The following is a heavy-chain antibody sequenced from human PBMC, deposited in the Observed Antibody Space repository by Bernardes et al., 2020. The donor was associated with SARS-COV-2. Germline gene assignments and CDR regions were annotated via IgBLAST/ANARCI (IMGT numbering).Heavy chain of an antibody. J-gene: IGHJ6*02. V-gene: IGHV4-34*01. CDR2: INHSGST. D-gene: IGHD5-18*01. CDR1: GGSFSGYY. Sequence: SETLSLTCAVYGGSFSGYYWSWIRQPPGKGLEWIGEINHSGSTNYNPSLKSRVTISVDTSKNQFSLKLSSVTAADTAVYYCARAMVTGNYYYGMDVWGQGTTVTVSS. CDR3: ARAMVTGNYYYGMDV.